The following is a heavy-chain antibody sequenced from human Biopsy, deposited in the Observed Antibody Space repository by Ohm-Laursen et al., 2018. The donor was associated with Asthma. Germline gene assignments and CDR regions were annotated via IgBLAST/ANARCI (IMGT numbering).Heavy chain of an antibody. CDR1: GGYMRSGNYY. D-gene: IGHD6-13*01. CDR3: VRGSSSWHHGPFHYYYGLDV. J-gene: IGHJ6*02. Sequence: SETLSLTCSLFSGSGGYMRSGNYYWGWIRQPPGKGLEWIGSIYYSGTTYYNPSLESRVTVSADTSKNQFSLKLTSFTAADTAVYYCVRGSSSWHHGPFHYYYGLDVWGQGTTATVSS. V-gene: IGHV4-39*01. CDR2: IYYSGTT.